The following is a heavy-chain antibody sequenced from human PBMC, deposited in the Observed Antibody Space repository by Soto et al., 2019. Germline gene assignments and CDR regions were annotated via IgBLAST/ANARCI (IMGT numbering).Heavy chain of an antibody. CDR1: GFTFSNAW. V-gene: IGHV3-15*01. CDR3: TTEVGRYGDYYFDY. J-gene: IGHJ4*02. D-gene: IGHD4-17*01. CDR2: IKSKTDGGTT. Sequence: EVQPVESGGGLVKPGGSLRLSCAASGFTFSNAWMSWVRQAPGKGLEWVGRIKSKTDGGTTDYAAPVKGRFTISRDDSKNTLYLQMNSLKTEDTAVYYCTTEVGRYGDYYFDYWGQGTLVTVSS.